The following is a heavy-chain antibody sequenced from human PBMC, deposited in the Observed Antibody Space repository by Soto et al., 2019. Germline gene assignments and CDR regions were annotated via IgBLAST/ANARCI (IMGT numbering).Heavy chain of an antibody. CDR3: ARTSAAGKYYYGMDV. J-gene: IGHJ6*02. CDR1: GYSFTSYW. CDR2: IYPGDSDT. D-gene: IGHD6-13*01. Sequence: GESLKISCKGSGYSFTSYWIGWVRQMPVKGLEWMGIIYPGDSDTRYSPSFQGQVTISADKSISTAYLQWSSLKASDTAMYYYARTSAAGKYYYGMDVWGQGTTVTVSS. V-gene: IGHV5-51*01.